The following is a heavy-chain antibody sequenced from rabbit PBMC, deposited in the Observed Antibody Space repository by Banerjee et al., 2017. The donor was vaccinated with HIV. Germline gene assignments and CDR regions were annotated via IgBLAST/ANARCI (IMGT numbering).Heavy chain of an antibody. CDR1: GFTLINYW. CDR3: ARGGTGAADNAYVTSFNL. V-gene: IGHV1S40*01. CDR2: IYAGDGST. D-gene: IGHD6-1*01. Sequence: QSLEESGGDLVKPGASLTLTCTASGFTLINYWMCWVRQAPGKGPEWIACIYAGDGSTDYASWAKGRFTISKTSSTTVTLQMTSLTAADTATYFCARGGTGAADNAYVTSFNLWGPGTLVTVS. J-gene: IGHJ4*01.